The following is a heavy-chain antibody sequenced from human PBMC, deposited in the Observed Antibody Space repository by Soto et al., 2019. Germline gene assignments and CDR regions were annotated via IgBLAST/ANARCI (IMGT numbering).Heavy chain of an antibody. CDR2: ISSSSTYR. Sequence: EVQLVDSGGGLVKPGGSLRPSCAASGFTFSSYSINWVRQAPGKGLEWVSSISSSSTYRNYADSVKGRFTISRDNAKNSLYLQMNSLRAEDTAVYYCARDSSWNDATYYYYYYGMDVWGQGTTVTVSS. J-gene: IGHJ6*02. CDR1: GFTFSSYS. CDR3: ARDSSWNDATYYYYYYGMDV. V-gene: IGHV3-21*01. D-gene: IGHD1-1*01.